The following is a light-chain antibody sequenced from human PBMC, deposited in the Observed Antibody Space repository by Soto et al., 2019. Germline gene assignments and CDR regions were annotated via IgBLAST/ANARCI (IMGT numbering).Light chain of an antibody. CDR3: SSFTNSSTLVV. CDR2: EVN. J-gene: IGLJ2*01. CDR1: SGDIGGYNY. V-gene: IGLV2-14*01. Sequence: QSALTQPASVSGSPGQSVTISCTGTSGDIGGYNYVSWYQHHPGKAPKLVISEVNHRPSGISNRFSGSKSGTPASLTISGLQAEDEAHYYCSSFTNSSTLVVFGGGTKLTVL.